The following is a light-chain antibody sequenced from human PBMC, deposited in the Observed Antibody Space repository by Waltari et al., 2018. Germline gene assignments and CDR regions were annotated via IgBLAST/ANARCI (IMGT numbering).Light chain of an antibody. V-gene: IGKV1-5*03. Sequence: IQMTQSPSTLSASVGDRVSITCRASQCFNNWLALYQQKSGKAPKLLLYKASSLESGVPSRFSGSGYGTEFTLTISSLQPDDFATYYCQQYTGYSYTFGQGTKLEIK. J-gene: IGKJ2*01. CDR1: QCFNNW. CDR3: QQYTGYSYT. CDR2: KAS.